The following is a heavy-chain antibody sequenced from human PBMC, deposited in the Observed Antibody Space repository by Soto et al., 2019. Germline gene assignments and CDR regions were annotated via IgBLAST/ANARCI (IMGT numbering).Heavy chain of an antibody. J-gene: IGHJ4*02. CDR3: AKGRGGSGSLTPRVDF. CDR1: GFTFNNYA. Sequence: EVQLLESGGGLVQPGGSLRHSCAASGFTFNNYAMTWVRQAPGKGLEWVSAISGGGDTTSYADSGKGRFTVSRDGSKNTLYLKMSSLRAEDTALYYCAKGRGGSGSLTPRVDFWGQGTLVTVSS. CDR2: ISGGGDTT. D-gene: IGHD3-10*01. V-gene: IGHV3-23*01.